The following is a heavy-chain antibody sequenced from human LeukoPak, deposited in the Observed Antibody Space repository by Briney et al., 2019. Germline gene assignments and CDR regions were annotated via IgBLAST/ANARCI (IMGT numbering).Heavy chain of an antibody. CDR2: ISSSSSYI. J-gene: IGHJ4*02. Sequence: GGSLRLSCAASGFTVSSKYMSWVRQAPGKGLEWVSSISSSSSYIYYADSMKGRFTISRDNAKNSLYLQMNSLRAEDTAVYYCARDGGDYYYRLFDYWGQGTLVTVSS. CDR1: GFTVSSKY. D-gene: IGHD3-22*01. CDR3: ARDGGDYYYRLFDY. V-gene: IGHV3-21*01.